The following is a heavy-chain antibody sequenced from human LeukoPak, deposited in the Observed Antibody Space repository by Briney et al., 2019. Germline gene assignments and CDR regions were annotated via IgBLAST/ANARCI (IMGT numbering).Heavy chain of an antibody. D-gene: IGHD3-3*01. CDR3: AKGYYDFWSGSQAFDI. CDR1: GITFSNYG. CDR2: IWYDGSNK. Sequence: AGGSLRLSCVASGITFSNYGMHWVRQAPGKGLEWVAGIWYDGSNKNYADSVKGRFTISRDNSKNTLYLQMNSLRAEDTAVYYCAKGYYDFWSGSQAFDIWGQGTMVTVSS. V-gene: IGHV3-30*02. J-gene: IGHJ3*02.